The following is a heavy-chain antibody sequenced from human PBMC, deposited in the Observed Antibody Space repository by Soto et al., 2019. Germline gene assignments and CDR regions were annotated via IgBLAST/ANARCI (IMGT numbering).Heavy chain of an antibody. Sequence: QVQLQESGPGLVKPSQTLSLTCTVSGGSISSGGYYWSWIRQHPGKGLEWIGYVYYSGRTYYNPSLKRQVTISVDTSKNQFSLKLSSVTAADTAVYYCARDRPNYDFWSGRGGWFDPWGQGTLVTVSS. J-gene: IGHJ5*02. D-gene: IGHD3-3*01. CDR3: ARDRPNYDFWSGRGGWFDP. CDR2: VYYSGRT. CDR1: GGSISSGGYY. V-gene: IGHV4-31*01.